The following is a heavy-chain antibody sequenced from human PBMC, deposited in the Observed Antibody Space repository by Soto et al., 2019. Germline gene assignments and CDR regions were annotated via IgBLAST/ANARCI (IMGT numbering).Heavy chain of an antibody. CDR2: IIPIFGTA. CDR3: ARGGYCSGGSCYWGWGPYDY. J-gene: IGHJ4*02. Sequence: SVKVSCKASGGTFSSYAISWVRQAPGQGLEWMGGIIPIFGTANYAQKFQGRVTITADESTSTAYMELSSLRSEDTAVYYCARGGYCSGGSCYWGWGPYDYWAQGTLVTVSS. V-gene: IGHV1-69*13. CDR1: GGTFSSYA. D-gene: IGHD2-15*01.